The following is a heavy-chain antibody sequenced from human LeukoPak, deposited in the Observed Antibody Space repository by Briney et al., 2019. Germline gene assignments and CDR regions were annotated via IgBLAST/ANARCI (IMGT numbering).Heavy chain of an antibody. V-gene: IGHV4-34*01. CDR3: ARDVVVVPAAIHYGMDV. J-gene: IGHJ6*02. D-gene: IGHD2-2*01. Sequence: SETLSLTCAVHGGSFSDYFWGWIRQPPGKGLEWIGEINHSGRTYYNPSLESRVTISVDTSKNQFSLNLSSVTAADTAVYYCARDVVVVPAAIHYGMDVWGQGTTVTVSS. CDR2: INHSGRT. CDR1: GGSFSDYF.